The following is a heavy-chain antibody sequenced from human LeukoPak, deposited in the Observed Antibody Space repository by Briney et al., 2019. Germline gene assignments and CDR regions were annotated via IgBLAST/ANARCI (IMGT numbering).Heavy chain of an antibody. Sequence: SETLSLTCTVSGGSISSSNYYWGWVRQPPGKGLEWIGTIYCSGSTYYNSSLKNRVTISVDTSKNQFSLNLSSVTAADTAVYYCARLRGYSYGFFDYWGQGTLVTVSS. CDR3: ARLRGYSYGFFDY. CDR2: IYCSGST. J-gene: IGHJ4*02. D-gene: IGHD5-18*01. CDR1: GGSISSSNYY. V-gene: IGHV4-39*01.